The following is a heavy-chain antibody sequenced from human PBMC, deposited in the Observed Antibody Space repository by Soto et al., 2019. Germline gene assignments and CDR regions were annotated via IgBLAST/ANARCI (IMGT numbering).Heavy chain of an antibody. Sequence: QLQLQESGPGLVKPSETLSLTCTVSGGSISSSSYYWGWIRQPPGKGLEWIGNMHYSGSTHYNPSLRSRVTISVDTSNNQFLLRLSSVTAADTAVYYCVRRNSGSSRIDDWGQGTLVTVSA. D-gene: IGHD1-26*01. CDR3: VRRNSGSSRIDD. CDR1: GGSISSSSYY. CDR2: MHYSGST. J-gene: IGHJ4*02. V-gene: IGHV4-39*01.